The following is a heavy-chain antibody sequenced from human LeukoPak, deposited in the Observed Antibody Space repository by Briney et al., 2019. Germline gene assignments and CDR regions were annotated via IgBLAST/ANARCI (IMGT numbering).Heavy chain of an antibody. Sequence: TGGSLRLSCAASGLNFKNAWMSWVRQAPGKGLEWVGRIKSKSVGETIDYAAPVKGRFTISRDDTRTTLNLQMNSLQTEDTAVYYCTTRGTSTTGDALDIWGQGTMVTVSS. CDR1: GLNFKNAW. CDR2: IKSKSVGETI. CDR3: TTRGTSTTGDALDI. J-gene: IGHJ3*02. V-gene: IGHV3-15*01. D-gene: IGHD2-2*01.